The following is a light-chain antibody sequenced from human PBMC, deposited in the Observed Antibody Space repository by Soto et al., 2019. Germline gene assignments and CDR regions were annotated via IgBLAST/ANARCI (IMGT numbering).Light chain of an antibody. V-gene: IGKV1-6*01. CDR1: QDIRND. Sequence: AIQMTQSPSSLSASVGDRVTITCRASQDIRNDLGWYQQKPGKAPKVLIYAASSLHSGVPSRFSGSGSGTDFTLTISNLQPEDFATYYCLQDYNYPWTFGQGTKVEIK. CDR2: AAS. J-gene: IGKJ1*01. CDR3: LQDYNYPWT.